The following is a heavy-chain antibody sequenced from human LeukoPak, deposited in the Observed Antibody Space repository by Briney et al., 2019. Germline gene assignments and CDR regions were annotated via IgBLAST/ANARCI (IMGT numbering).Heavy chain of an antibody. CDR3: ARDAHNDFWSGSESNFDY. CDR1: GFTVSSYW. CDR2: IKQDGSEK. D-gene: IGHD3-3*01. J-gene: IGHJ4*02. Sequence: GGSLRLSCAASGFTVSSYWMSWVRQAPGKGLEGVANIKQDGSEKYYVYSVKGRFTISRANTKNSLYLQMISLGAEDTALYYCARDAHNDFWSGSESNFDYWGQGTLVTVSS. V-gene: IGHV3-7*01.